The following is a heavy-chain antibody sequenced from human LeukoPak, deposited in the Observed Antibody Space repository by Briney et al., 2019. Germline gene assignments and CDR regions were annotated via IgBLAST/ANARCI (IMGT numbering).Heavy chain of an antibody. J-gene: IGHJ4*02. CDR2: ISGSGGST. CDR1: GFTFSSYA. V-gene: IGHV3-23*01. CDR3: AKDRGTTKYYDILTGSLN. D-gene: IGHD3-9*01. Sequence: GGSLKLSCAASGFTFSSYAMSWVRQAPGKGLEWVSAISGSGGSTYYADSVKGRFTISRDNSKNTLYLQMNSLRAEDTAVYYCAKDRGTTKYYDILTGSLNWGQGTLVTVSS.